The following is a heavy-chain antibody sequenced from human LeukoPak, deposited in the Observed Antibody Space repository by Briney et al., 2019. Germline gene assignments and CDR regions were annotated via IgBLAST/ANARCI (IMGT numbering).Heavy chain of an antibody. Sequence: ASVKVSCKVSGYTLTELSMHWVRQAPGKGLEWMGGFDPEDGETIYAQKFQGRVTMTEDTSTDTAYMELRRLKSDDTAVYYCARDFRVTTEYNWFDPWGQGTLVTVSS. CDR1: GYTLTELS. V-gene: IGHV1-24*01. J-gene: IGHJ5*02. D-gene: IGHD3-3*01. CDR3: ARDFRVTTEYNWFDP. CDR2: FDPEDGET.